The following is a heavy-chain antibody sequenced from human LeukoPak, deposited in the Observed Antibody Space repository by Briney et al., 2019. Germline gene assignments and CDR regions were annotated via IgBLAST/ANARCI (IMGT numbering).Heavy chain of an antibody. V-gene: IGHV3-7*01. CDR3: ARPDYGDYGFDY. J-gene: IGHJ4*02. D-gene: IGHD4-17*01. Sequence: GGSLRLSCAASRFTFSSYWMSWVRQAPGKGLEWVANIKQDGSEKYYVDSVKGRFTISRDNAKNSLYLQMNSLRAEDTAVYYCARPDYGDYGFDYWGQGTLVTVSS. CDR2: IKQDGSEK. CDR1: RFTFSSYW.